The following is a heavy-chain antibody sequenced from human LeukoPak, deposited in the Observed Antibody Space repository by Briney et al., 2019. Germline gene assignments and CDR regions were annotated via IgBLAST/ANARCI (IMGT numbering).Heavy chain of an antibody. V-gene: IGHV3-53*01. CDR1: GFTVSSNY. Sequence: GGSLRLSRAASGFTVSSNYMSWVRQAPGKGLEWVSVIYSGGSTYYADSVKGRFTISRDNSKNTLYLQMNSLRAEDTAVYYCARAGRIQLWFVFDYWGQGTLVTVSS. CDR2: IYSGGST. D-gene: IGHD5-18*01. J-gene: IGHJ4*02. CDR3: ARAGRIQLWFVFDY.